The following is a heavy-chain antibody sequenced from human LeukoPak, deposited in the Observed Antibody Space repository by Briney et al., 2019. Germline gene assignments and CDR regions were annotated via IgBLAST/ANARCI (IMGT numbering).Heavy chain of an antibody. D-gene: IGHD3-9*01. CDR2: IFQSGDS. V-gene: IGHV4-39*07. J-gene: IGHJ4*02. CDR1: GGSISSGDYY. Sequence: SETLSLTCTVSGGSISSGDYYWGWVRQSPGKGLEWIGSIFQSGDSYYHPSLKSRVTISVDTSKNQFSLKLTSVTAADTAIYFCARSGSGLRYDYYFDYWGQGTLVTVSS. CDR3: ARSGSGLRYDYYFDY.